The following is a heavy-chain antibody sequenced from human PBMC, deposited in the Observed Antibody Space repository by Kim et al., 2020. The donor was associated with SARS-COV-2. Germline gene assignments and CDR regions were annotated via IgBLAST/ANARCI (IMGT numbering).Heavy chain of an antibody. CDR3: ARDGRPASAFDY. CDR1: GYTFTALY. CDR2: INPDSGGT. Sequence: ASVKVSCKASGYTFTALYLYWVRQAPGQGLEWTGWINPDSGGTHYAQKFQGRVTITRDTSISTAYMELSRLTSDDTAVYFCARDGRPASAFDYWGQGTLITVSS. V-gene: IGHV1-2*02. J-gene: IGHJ4*02. D-gene: IGHD6-6*01.